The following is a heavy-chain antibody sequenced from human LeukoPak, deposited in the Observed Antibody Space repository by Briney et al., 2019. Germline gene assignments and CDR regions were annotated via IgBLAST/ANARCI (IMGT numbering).Heavy chain of an antibody. D-gene: IGHD6-13*01. V-gene: IGHV3-23*01. CDR2: TSGSGGST. CDR1: GLSFSSYG. Sequence: GGSLRLSCAASGLSFSSYGISWVRQAPGKGLEWVAGTSGSGGSTYYADSVKGRFTISRDNSKNSLYLQMISLRAEDTAIYFCAKGFLRSSSWYSDYFDYWGQGTLVTVSS. J-gene: IGHJ4*02. CDR3: AKGFLRSSSWYSDYFDY.